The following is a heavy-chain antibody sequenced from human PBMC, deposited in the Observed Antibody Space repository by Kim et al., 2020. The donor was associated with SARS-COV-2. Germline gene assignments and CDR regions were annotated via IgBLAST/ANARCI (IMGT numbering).Heavy chain of an antibody. J-gene: IGHJ5*02. CDR1: GFTFSSYA. Sequence: GGSLRLSCAASGFTFSSYAMHWVRQAPGKGLEWVAVISYDGSNKYYADSVKGRFTISRDNSKNTLYLQMNSLRAEDTAVYYCARPNSGSYLGAAWFDPWGQGTLVTVSS. V-gene: IGHV3-30-3*01. CDR2: ISYDGSNK. D-gene: IGHD1-26*01. CDR3: ARPNSGSYLGAAWFDP.